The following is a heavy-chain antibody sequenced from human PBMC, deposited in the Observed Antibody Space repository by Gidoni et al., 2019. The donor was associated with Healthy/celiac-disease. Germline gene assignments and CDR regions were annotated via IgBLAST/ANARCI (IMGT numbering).Heavy chain of an antibody. Sequence: QVQLVQSGAEVKKPGSSVKVSCKASGGTFSSYAISWVRQAPGQGLEWMGGIIPIFGTANYAQKFQGRVTITADKSTSTAYMELSSLRSEDTAVYYCARADYYGSGILCCYYMDVWGKGTTVTVSS. V-gene: IGHV1-69*06. CDR1: GGTFSSYA. J-gene: IGHJ6*03. CDR2: IIPIFGTA. D-gene: IGHD3-10*01. CDR3: ARADYYGSGILCCYYMDV.